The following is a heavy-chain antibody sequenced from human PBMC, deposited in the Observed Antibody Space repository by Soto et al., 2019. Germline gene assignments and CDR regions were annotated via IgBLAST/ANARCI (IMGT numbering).Heavy chain of an antibody. CDR3: AREDAAAAAGYYYYYYGMDV. CDR1: GGSISSGDYY. J-gene: IGHJ6*02. CDR2: IYYSGST. V-gene: IGHV4-30-4*01. D-gene: IGHD6-13*01. Sequence: SETLSLTCTVSGGSISSGDYYWSWIRQPPGKGLEWIGYIYYSGSTYYNPSLKSRVTISVDTSKNQFSLKLSSVTAADTAVYYCAREDAAAAAGYYYYYYGMDVWGQGTTVTVSS.